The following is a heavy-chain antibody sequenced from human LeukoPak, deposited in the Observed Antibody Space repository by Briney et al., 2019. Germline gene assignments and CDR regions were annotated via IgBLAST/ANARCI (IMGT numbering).Heavy chain of an antibody. CDR1: GGSISNYY. D-gene: IGHD3-22*01. CDR2: IYYSGPT. V-gene: IGHV4-59*08. J-gene: IGHJ3*01. CDR3: AHGSSGYNVLDV. Sequence: ASETLSLTCNVSGGSISNYYWTWIRQPPGNRLEWIGHIYYSGPTTYNPSLKSRVTISIDTSKNQFSLKLSSVTAADTAVYYCAHGSSGYNVLDVWGRGTVVAVSS.